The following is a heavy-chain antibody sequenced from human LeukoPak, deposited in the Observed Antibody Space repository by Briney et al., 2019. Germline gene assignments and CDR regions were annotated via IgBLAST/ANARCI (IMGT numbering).Heavy chain of an antibody. D-gene: IGHD1-26*01. CDR3: ARGFQLSYDY. J-gene: IGHJ4*02. V-gene: IGHV3-53*01. CDR2: IYSGGST. CDR1: GFTVSSNY. Sequence: GGSLRLSCAASGFTVSSNYMSWVRQAPGKGLEWVSIIYSGGSTYYADSVKGRFTISRDNSKNTLYLQMNSLRAGDTAVYYCARGFQLSYDYWGQGTLVTVSS.